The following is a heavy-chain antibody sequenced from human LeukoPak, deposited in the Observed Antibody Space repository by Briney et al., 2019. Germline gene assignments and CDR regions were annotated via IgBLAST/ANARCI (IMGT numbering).Heavy chain of an antibody. V-gene: IGHV4-59*01. J-gene: IGHJ4*02. CDR3: ARLGGYSYDLDY. Sequence: SETLSLTCAVYGGSFSGYYWSWIRQPPGKGLEFIGYISNSGSTNYNPSLKSRVTISVDTSKNQLSLRLTSVIAADTAVYYCARLGGYSYDLDYWGQGTLVTVSS. D-gene: IGHD5-18*01. CDR2: ISNSGST. CDR1: GGSFSGYY.